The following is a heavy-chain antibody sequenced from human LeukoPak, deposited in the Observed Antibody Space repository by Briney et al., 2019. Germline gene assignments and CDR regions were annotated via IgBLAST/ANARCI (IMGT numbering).Heavy chain of an antibody. V-gene: IGHV4-34*01. Sequence: PSETLSLTCAVYGGSFSGYYWSWIRQPPGKGLEWIGEINHSGSTNYNPSLKSRVTISVDTSKNQFSLKLSSVTAADTAVYYCARRAPNSTVTPYYGMDVWGQGTTVTVSS. D-gene: IGHD4-17*01. CDR1: GGSFSGYY. CDR2: INHSGST. CDR3: ARRAPNSTVTPYYGMDV. J-gene: IGHJ6*02.